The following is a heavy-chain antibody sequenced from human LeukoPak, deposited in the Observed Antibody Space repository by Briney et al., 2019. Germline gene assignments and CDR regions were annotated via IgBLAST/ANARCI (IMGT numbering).Heavy chain of an antibody. Sequence: SETLSLTCTVSGGDISSYYWSWIRQPPGKGLEWMGYIYYTGSTNHNPSLKSRVTMSVDTSKNQFSLKLNSVTAADTAVYYCARASGGYYNNWFDPWGQGTLVTVSS. D-gene: IGHD3-22*01. J-gene: IGHJ5*02. CDR1: GGDISSYY. CDR3: ARASGGYYNNWFDP. V-gene: IGHV4-59*01. CDR2: IYYTGST.